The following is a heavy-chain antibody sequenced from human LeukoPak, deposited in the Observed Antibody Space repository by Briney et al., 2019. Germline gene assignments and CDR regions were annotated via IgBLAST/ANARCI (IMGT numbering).Heavy chain of an antibody. V-gene: IGHV3-48*01. CDR3: AKGGYTTCFDP. D-gene: IGHD2-15*01. J-gene: IGHJ5*02. CDR1: GFPFNNFG. Sequence: GGSLRLSCAASGFPFNNFGMNWVRQGPGKGLEWVSYISSSSSTMSYADSVKGRFTISRDNAKNTLYLEMNSLRAEDTAVYYCAKGGYTTCFDPWGQGTLVTVSS. CDR2: ISSSSSTM.